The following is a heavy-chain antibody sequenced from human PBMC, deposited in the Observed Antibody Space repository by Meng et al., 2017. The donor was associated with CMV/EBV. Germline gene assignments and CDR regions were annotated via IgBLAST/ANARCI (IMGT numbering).Heavy chain of an antibody. CDR2: INPNSGGT. V-gene: IGHV1-2*02. CDR1: GYTFTGYY. D-gene: IGHD3-3*01. Sequence: ASVQVSCKASGYTFTGYYMHWVRQAPGQGLEWMGWINPNSGGTNYAQKFQGRVTMTRDTSISTAYMELSRLRSDDTAVYYCARIPGVYDFWSGPQGGWFDPWGQGTLVTVS. J-gene: IGHJ5*02. CDR3: ARIPGVYDFWSGPQGGWFDP.